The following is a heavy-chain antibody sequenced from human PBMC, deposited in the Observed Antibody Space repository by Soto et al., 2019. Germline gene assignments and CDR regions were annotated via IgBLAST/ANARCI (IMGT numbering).Heavy chain of an antibody. Sequence: ESGGGLVQPGRSLRLSCAASGFTFDDYAMHWVRQAPGKGLEWVSGIRWNSGSVGYEDSVKGRFTISRDNAKNSLYLQMNRLRAEDTALYYCAKAISIVVVPAASLPDYWGQGTLVTVSS. CDR3: AKAISIVVVPAASLPDY. J-gene: IGHJ4*02. CDR1: GFTFDDYA. D-gene: IGHD2-2*01. CDR2: IRWNSGSV. V-gene: IGHV3-9*01.